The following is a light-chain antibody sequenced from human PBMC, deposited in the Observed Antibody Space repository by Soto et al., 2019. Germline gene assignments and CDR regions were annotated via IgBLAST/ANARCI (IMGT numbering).Light chain of an antibody. CDR2: EVS. CDR3: CSYAGSWV. CDR1: SSDVGSYNL. V-gene: IGLV2-23*02. Sequence: QSALTQPASVSGSPGQSITISCTGTSSDVGSYNLVSWYQQHPGKAPKLMIYEVSKRPSGVSNRFSGSKSGNTASLTISGLQAEYEAYYYCCSYAGSWVFGGGTKLTVL. J-gene: IGLJ3*02.